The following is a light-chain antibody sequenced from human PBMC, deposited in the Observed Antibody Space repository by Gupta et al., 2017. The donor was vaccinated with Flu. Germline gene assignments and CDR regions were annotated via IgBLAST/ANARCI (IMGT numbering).Light chain of an antibody. J-gene: IGKJ3*01. V-gene: IGKV3-20*01. CDR1: QSISRSY. Sequence: GTLSWSPGERATLSCRASQSISRSYLAWYQQKPGQAPRLLIYGASSRATGIPDRFSGSGSGTDFTLTISRLEPEDFAVYYCQQYGNSAFTFGPGTKVDIK. CDR2: GAS. CDR3: QQYGNSAFT.